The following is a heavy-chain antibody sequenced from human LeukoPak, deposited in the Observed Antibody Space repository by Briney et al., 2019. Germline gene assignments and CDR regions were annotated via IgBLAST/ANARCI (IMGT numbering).Heavy chain of an antibody. Sequence: PGGSLRLSCAASGFTFSSYWMSWVRQAPGKGLEWVANIEQDGSEKCYVDSVKGRFTISRDNAKNSLYLQMNSLRAEDTAVYYCARGIRGRGYSYGYRDYYYYYMDVWGKGTTVTVSS. CDR2: IEQDGSEK. D-gene: IGHD5-18*01. J-gene: IGHJ6*03. CDR3: ARGIRGRGYSYGYRDYYYYYMDV. CDR1: GFTFSSYW. V-gene: IGHV3-7*01.